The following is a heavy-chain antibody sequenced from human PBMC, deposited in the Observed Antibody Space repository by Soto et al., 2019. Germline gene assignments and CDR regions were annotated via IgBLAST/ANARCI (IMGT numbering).Heavy chain of an antibody. V-gene: IGHV3-23*01. Sequence: DVQLWESGGGLVQPGGSLRLSCAASGFSFGSYALSWFRQAPGKGLEWVSTIRGSDGKTFYADSVKGRFAISRDTSQSTLYLQMNSLRADDTAMYYCARWSYLDYWGQGTRVTVSS. J-gene: IGHJ4*02. CDR3: ARWSYLDY. CDR2: IRGSDGKT. D-gene: IGHD3-3*01. CDR1: GFSFGSYA.